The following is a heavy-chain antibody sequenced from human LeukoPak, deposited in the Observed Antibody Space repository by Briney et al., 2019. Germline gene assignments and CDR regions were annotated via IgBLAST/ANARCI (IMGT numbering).Heavy chain of an antibody. CDR1: GFTFSSYS. CDR3: ARLITMVRGVIHLDY. CDR2: ISSSSSYI. Sequence: PGGSLRLSCAASGFTFSSYSMNWVRQAPGKGLEWVSSISSSSSYIYYADSVKGRFTISRDNAKNSLYLQMNSLRAEDTAVYYCARLITMVRGVIHLDYWGQGTLVTVSS. D-gene: IGHD3-10*01. J-gene: IGHJ4*02. V-gene: IGHV3-21*01.